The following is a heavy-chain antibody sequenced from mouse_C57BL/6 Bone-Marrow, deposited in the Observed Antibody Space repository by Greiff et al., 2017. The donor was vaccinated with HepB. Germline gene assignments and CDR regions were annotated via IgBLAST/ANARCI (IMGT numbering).Heavy chain of an antibody. CDR3: ARGGCGSRYFDV. CDR2: IYPGSGST. V-gene: IGHV1-55*01. Sequence: VQLQQPGAELVKPGASVKMSCKASGYTFTSYWITWVKQRPGQGLEWIGDIYPGSGSTNYNEKFKSKATLTVDTSSSTAYMQLSSLTSEDSAVYYCARGGCGSRYFDVWGTGTTVTVSS. CDR1: GYTFTSYW. D-gene: IGHD1-1*01. J-gene: IGHJ1*03.